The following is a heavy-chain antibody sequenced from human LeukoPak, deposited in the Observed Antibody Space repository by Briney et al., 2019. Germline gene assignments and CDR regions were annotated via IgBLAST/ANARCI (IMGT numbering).Heavy chain of an antibody. Sequence: SETLSLTCAVSGGSFSGYYWSWIRQPPGKGLEWIGEINHSGSTNYNPSLKSRVTISVDTSKNQFSLKLSSVTAADTAVYYCARTTIFGVVIKFDYWGQGTLVTVSS. V-gene: IGHV4-34*01. CDR2: INHSGST. J-gene: IGHJ4*02. CDR1: GGSFSGYY. CDR3: ARTTIFGVVIKFDY. D-gene: IGHD3-3*01.